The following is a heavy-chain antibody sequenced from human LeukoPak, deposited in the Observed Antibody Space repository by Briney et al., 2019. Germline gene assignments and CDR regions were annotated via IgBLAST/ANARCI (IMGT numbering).Heavy chain of an antibody. Sequence: GSLRLSCAASGFTFSSYSMNWVRQAPGKGLEWIGEINYSGSTNYNPSLKSRVTISVDTSKNQFSLKLSSVTAADTAVYYCARFEVWGQGTLVTVSS. V-gene: IGHV4-34*01. CDR3: ARFEV. CDR1: GFTFSSYS. J-gene: IGHJ4*02. CDR2: INYSGST.